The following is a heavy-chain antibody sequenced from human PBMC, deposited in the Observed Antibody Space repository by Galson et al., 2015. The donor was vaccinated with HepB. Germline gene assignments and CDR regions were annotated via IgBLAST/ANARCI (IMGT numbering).Heavy chain of an antibody. CDR1: AFTFDDYA. V-gene: IGHV3-9*01. Sequence: ALRPPCAAAAFTFDDYAMHWGRRAPGQGGEWVSGISWNSGSIGYADSVKGRFTISRDNAKNSLYLQMNSLRAEDTALYYCAKGAYGGTTRYFDYWGQGTLVTVSS. CDR2: ISWNSGSI. D-gene: IGHD1-1*01. CDR3: AKGAYGGTTRYFDY. J-gene: IGHJ4*02.